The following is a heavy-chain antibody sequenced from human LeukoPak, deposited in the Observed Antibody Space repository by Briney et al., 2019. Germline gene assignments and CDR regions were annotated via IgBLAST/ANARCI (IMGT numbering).Heavy chain of an antibody. CDR1: GYTFTSYG. CDR3: ARDPIVLMVYAISRREDWFDP. V-gene: IGHV1-18*01. J-gene: IGHJ5*02. CDR2: ISAYNGNT. D-gene: IGHD2-8*01. Sequence: GASVKVSCKASGYTFTSYGISWVRQAPGQGLEWMGWISAYNGNTNYAQKLQGRVTMTTDTSTSTAYMELRSLRSDDTAVYYCARDPIVLMVYAISRREDWFDPWGQGTLVTVSS.